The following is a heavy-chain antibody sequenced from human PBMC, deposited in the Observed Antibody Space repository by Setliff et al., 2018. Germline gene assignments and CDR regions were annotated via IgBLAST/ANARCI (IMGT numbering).Heavy chain of an antibody. CDR3: ARIRLCGGRVICPPGRYVDV. Sequence: GGSLRLSCAASGLSFRDHFMDWVRQAPGKGLEWLGRTRNKALNYATEYAASVKGRFTISRDDSKNSLYLQMNGLKTEDRAVCYCARIRLCGGRVICPPGRYVDVWGKGTTVTVSS. J-gene: IGHJ6*03. CDR1: GLSFRDHF. V-gene: IGHV3-72*01. D-gene: IGHD2-15*01. CDR2: TRNKALNYAT.